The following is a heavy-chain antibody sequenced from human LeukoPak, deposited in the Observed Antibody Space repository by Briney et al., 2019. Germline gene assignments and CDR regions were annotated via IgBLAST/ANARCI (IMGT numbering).Heavy chain of an antibody. J-gene: IGHJ3*02. CDR3: ATYGDYYNAFDI. V-gene: IGHV4-39*01. CDR1: GGSISSSSYY. CDR2: IYYSGST. Sequence: SETLSLTCTVSGGSISSSSYYWGWIRQPPGRGLEWIGSIYYSGSTYYNPSLKSRVTISVDSSKNQFSLKLSSVTAADTAVYYCATYGDYYNAFDIWGQGTMVTVSS. D-gene: IGHD4-17*01.